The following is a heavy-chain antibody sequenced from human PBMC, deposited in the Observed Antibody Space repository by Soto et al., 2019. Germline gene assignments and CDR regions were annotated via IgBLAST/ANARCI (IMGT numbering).Heavy chain of an antibody. V-gene: IGHV4-34*01. D-gene: IGHD3-16*01. CDR2: INHSGST. Sequence: PSETLSLTCAVYGGSFSGYYWSWIRQPPGKGLEWIGEINHSGSTNYNPSLKSRVTISVDTSKNQFSLKLSSVTAADTAVYYCARARLGVSYYFDYWGQGTLVTVSS. CDR1: GGSFSGYY. J-gene: IGHJ4*02. CDR3: ARARLGVSYYFDY.